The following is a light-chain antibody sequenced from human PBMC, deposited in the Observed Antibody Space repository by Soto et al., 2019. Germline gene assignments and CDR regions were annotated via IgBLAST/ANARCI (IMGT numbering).Light chain of an antibody. CDR2: DAS. Sequence: IQMTQSPATLSPSVGDRVTITCRASQSISSWLAWYKQKPGKAPKLLIYDASSLESGVPSRFRGSGSGTEFTLTISSLQPDDFETYYCQQYNSYSTTFGQGTKVEIK. J-gene: IGKJ1*01. CDR3: QQYNSYSTT. V-gene: IGKV1-5*01. CDR1: QSISSW.